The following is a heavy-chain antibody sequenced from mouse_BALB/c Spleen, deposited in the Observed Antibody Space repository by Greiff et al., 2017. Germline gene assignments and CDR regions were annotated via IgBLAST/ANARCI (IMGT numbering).Heavy chain of an antibody. D-gene: IGHD2-4*01. V-gene: IGHV5-6-3*01. Sequence: DVQLVESGGGLVQPGGSLKLSCAASGFTFSSYGMSWVRQTPDKRLELVATINSNGGSTYYPDSVKGRFTISRDNAKNTLYLQMSSLKSEDTAMYYCARDRGITTGYAMDYWGQGTSVTVSS. CDR2: INSNGGST. J-gene: IGHJ4*01. CDR3: ARDRGITTGYAMDY. CDR1: GFTFSSYG.